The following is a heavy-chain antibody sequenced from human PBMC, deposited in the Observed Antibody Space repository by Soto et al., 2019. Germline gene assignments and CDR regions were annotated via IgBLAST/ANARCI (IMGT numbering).Heavy chain of an antibody. V-gene: IGHV4-34*01. CDR1: GGSFSGYY. Sequence: SETLSLTCAVYGGSFSGYYWSWIRQPPGKGLEWIGEINHSGSTNYNPSLKSRVTISVDTSKNQFSLKLSSVTAADTAVYYCARDRTLFLSSRRGVFDYWGQGTLVTVSS. D-gene: IGHD2-8*01. CDR2: INHSGST. J-gene: IGHJ4*02. CDR3: ARDRTLFLSSRRGVFDY.